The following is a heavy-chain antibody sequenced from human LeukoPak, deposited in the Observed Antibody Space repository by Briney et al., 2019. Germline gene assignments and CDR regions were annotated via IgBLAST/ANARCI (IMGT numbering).Heavy chain of an antibody. CDR1: GGSISPYY. CDR3: ARGHYRGTYPLHWFDP. V-gene: IGHV4-59*01. D-gene: IGHD1-26*01. J-gene: IGHJ5*02. CDR2: IYYSGST. Sequence: SETLSLTCTVSGGSISPYYWTWIRQPPGKGLEYIGYIYYSGSTNYNPSLKSRVTISVDTSKNQFSLKLSSVTAADTAVYYCARGHYRGTYPLHWFDPWGQGTLVTVSS.